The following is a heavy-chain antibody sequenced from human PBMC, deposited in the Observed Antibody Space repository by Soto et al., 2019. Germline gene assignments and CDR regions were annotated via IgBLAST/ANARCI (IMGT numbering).Heavy chain of an antibody. CDR1: GDSISRKY. CDR3: AMTVIAPSPYLDH. CDR2: IYTTGAT. Sequence: QVQLQESGPGLVKPSETLSLTCSVSGDSISRKYWSWLRQPAGGGLEWIGRIYTTGATNYNSSLKSRVSMSVDTSKNQFSLRLTSVTPADTAVYFCAMTVIAPSPYLDHWGQGLLVTVSS. J-gene: IGHJ4*02. V-gene: IGHV4-4*07. D-gene: IGHD4-17*01.